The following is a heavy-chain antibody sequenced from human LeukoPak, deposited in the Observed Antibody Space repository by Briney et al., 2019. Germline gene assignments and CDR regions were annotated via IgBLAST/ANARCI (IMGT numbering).Heavy chain of an antibody. Sequence: PSETLSLTCAVYGVSFSGYYWSWIRQPPGKGLEWIGEINHSGSTNYNPSLKSRVTISVDTSKNQFSLKLSSVTAADTAVSSCADATRNHPSIAALPLFWGQGTLVTVSS. V-gene: IGHV4-34*01. CDR3: ADATRNHPSIAALPLF. CDR1: GVSFSGYY. J-gene: IGHJ4*02. D-gene: IGHD6-6*01. CDR2: INHSGST.